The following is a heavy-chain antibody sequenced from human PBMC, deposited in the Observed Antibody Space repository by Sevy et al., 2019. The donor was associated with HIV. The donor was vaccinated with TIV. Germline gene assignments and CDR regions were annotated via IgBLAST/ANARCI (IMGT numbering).Heavy chain of an antibody. CDR3: ARTSYYDFNWFDP. CDR1: GGSISSSSYY. CDR2: IYYSGST. D-gene: IGHD3-3*01. V-gene: IGHV4-39*01. J-gene: IGHJ5*02. Sequence: SETLSLTCTVSGGSISSSSYYWGWIHQPPGKGLEWIGSIYYSGSTYYNPSLKSRVTISVDTSKNQFSLKLSSVTAADTAVYYCARTSYYDFNWFDPWGQGTLVTVSS.